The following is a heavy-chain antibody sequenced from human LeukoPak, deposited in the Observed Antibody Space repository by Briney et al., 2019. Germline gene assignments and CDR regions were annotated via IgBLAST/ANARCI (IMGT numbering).Heavy chain of an antibody. CDR2: ISSSSSYI. CDR3: ARAHNWKYGTFDY. V-gene: IGHV3-21*01. Sequence: AGGSLRLSCVASGITFSSYSMNWVRQAPGKGLEWVSCISSSSSYIYYADSVKGRFTISRDNAKNSLYLQMNSLRVEDTAVYYCARAHNWKYGTFDYWGQGTLVTVSS. D-gene: IGHD1-7*01. J-gene: IGHJ4*02. CDR1: GITFSSYS.